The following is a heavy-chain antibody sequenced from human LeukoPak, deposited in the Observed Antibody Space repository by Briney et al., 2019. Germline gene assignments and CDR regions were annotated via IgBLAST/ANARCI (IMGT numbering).Heavy chain of an antibody. CDR3: ARGCRVVPGVHNVGRTQYYNGMDV. J-gene: IGHJ6*02. CDR2: IDPSDGIT. Sequence: GASLKVPCTASGYTFTTYFVHWVRQAPGQGLEWMGIIDPSDGITSHAQKFQGRVTMTRDTSTSTVYMELSSLRSEDTAVYFCARGCRVVPGVHNVGRTQYYNGMDVWGQGTTVTVSS. CDR1: GYTFTTYF. V-gene: IGHV1-46*01. D-gene: IGHD2-2*01.